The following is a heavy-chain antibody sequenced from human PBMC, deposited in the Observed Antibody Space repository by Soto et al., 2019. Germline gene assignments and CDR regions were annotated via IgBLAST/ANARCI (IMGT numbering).Heavy chain of an antibody. V-gene: IGHV3-23*01. CDR2: ISGSGGSP. CDR3: AKARCSGNSCYVPDYWGHGSLVTVSSGKGLPASVTAADTAVYYCAREESPGYYFDY. Sequence: GGSLRLSCAASGFTFNSYTMAWVRQAPGKGLEWVSSISGSGGSPSYADSVQGRFTISRDNSRNTLSLQMNSLRAEDTATYYCAKARCSGNSCYVPDYWGHGSLVTVSSGKGLPASVTAADTAVYYCAREESPGYYFDYWGQGTLVTVSS. CDR1: GFTFNSYT. D-gene: IGHD2-15*01. J-gene: IGHJ4*02.